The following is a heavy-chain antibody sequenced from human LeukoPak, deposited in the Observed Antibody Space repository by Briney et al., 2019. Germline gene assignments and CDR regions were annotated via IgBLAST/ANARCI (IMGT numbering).Heavy chain of an antibody. CDR1: GYTFTSYG. Sequence: ASVKVSCKASGYTFTSYGITWVRQAPGQGLEWMGWISAYNGNTNYAQKLQGRVTMTTDTSTSTAYMELRSLRSDDTAVYYCARVGGIYCSSTSCYSLYSFNNWGQGTLVTVSS. CDR2: ISAYNGNT. CDR3: ARVGGIYCSSTSCYSLYSFNN. D-gene: IGHD2-2*02. J-gene: IGHJ4*02. V-gene: IGHV1-18*01.